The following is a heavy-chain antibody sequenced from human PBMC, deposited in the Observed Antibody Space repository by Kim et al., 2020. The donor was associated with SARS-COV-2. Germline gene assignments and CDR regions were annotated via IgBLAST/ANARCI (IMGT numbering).Heavy chain of an antibody. Sequence: SQTLSLTCVISGDSVSSNSASWNWIRQSPSRGLEWLGRTYYRSIWYNDSPLSFRVLILSNSDTSTNQLSLHLNYVTPDDSAVYYCAKGGVGMTVALFASWGQGTLVTVSS. CDR3: AKGGVGMTVALFAS. CDR1: GDSVSSNSAS. J-gene: IGHJ4*02. V-gene: IGHV6-1*01. D-gene: IGHD6-19*01. CDR2: TYYRSIWYN.